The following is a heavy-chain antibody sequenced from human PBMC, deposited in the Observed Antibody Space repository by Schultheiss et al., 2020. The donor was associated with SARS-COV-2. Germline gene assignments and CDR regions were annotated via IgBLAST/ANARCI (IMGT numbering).Heavy chain of an antibody. V-gene: IGHV4-30-2*01. J-gene: IGHJ5*02. CDR2: IYHSGST. CDR3: ARATYTVNWFDP. D-gene: IGHD4-11*01. CDR1: GDSISSGGYS. Sequence: SQTLSLTCAVSGDSISSGGYSWSWIRQPPGKGLEWIGEIYHSGSTNYNPSLKSRVTISVDKSKNQFSLKLSSVTAADTAVYYCARATYTVNWFDPWGQGTLVTVSS.